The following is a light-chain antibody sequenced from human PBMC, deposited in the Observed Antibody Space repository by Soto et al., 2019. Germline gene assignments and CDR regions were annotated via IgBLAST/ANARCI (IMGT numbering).Light chain of an antibody. CDR3: SSYSSLITRV. V-gene: IGLV2-14*03. Sequence: QSVLPQPDSVSGSPGQSITISCIGTSSDIGAYNYASWYQQPPTKPPNLIIYDDKNRPSGVSNRFSGSKSGYTASLTISGLQAEDEADYYCSSYSSLITRVFGTGTKVTVL. J-gene: IGLJ1*01. CDR2: DDK. CDR1: SSDIGAYNY.